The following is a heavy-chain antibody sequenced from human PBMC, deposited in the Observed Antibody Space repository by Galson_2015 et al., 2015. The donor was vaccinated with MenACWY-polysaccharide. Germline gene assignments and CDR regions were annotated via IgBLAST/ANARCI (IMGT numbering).Heavy chain of an antibody. J-gene: IGHJ6*03. CDR3: AKYSDFQLYYYYYYMDV. CDR1: GFTFSSYA. CDR2: TSGSGGST. V-gene: IGHV3-23*01. D-gene: IGHD3-3*01. Sequence: SLRLSCAASGFTFSSYAMSWVRQAPGKGLEWVSATSGSGGSTYYADSVKGRFTISRDNSKNTLYLQMNSLRVKDTAVYYCAKYSDFQLYYYYYYMDVWGKGTTVTVSS.